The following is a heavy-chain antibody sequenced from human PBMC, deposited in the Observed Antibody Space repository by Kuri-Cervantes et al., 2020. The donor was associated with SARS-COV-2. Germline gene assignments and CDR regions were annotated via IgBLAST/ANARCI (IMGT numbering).Heavy chain of an antibody. CDR3: AGALGYCSSTSCSYWDYYYYGMDV. Sequence: ASVKVSCKASGYTFTGYYMHRVRQAPGQGLEWMGWINPNSGGTNYAQKFQGWVTMTRDTSISTAYMELSRLRSDDTAVYYCAGALGYCSSTSCSYWDYYYYGMDVWGQGTTVTVSS. V-gene: IGHV1-2*04. J-gene: IGHJ6*02. D-gene: IGHD2-2*01. CDR2: INPNSGGT. CDR1: GYTFTGYY.